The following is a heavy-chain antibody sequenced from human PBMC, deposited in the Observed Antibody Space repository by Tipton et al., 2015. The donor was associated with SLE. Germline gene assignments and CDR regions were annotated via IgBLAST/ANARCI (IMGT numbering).Heavy chain of an antibody. CDR3: ASSYSGYAYAFDI. D-gene: IGHD5-12*01. J-gene: IGHJ3*02. V-gene: IGHV4-31*03. CDR2: IYYTGST. Sequence: TLSLTCTVSGGSISSRGCYWSWIRPHPGKGLEWIGYIYYTGSTYYNPSLKSRVTISVDTSKNKISLKLSSVTAADTAVYYCASSYSGYAYAFDIWGQGTMVTVSS. CDR1: GGSISSRGCY.